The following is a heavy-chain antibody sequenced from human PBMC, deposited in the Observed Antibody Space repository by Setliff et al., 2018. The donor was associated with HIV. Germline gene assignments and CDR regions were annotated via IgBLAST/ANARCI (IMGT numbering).Heavy chain of an antibody. J-gene: IGHJ4*02. CDR1: GGSMGSHY. Sequence: PSETLSLTCVISGGSMGSHYWSWIRQSPGKGLEWIGNIHYTGISDINPSLKRRATISLDRPKIQFSLKLSSVTAADTAVYYCARAPMVRGILISHFGYWGQGTLVTVSS. D-gene: IGHD3-10*01. CDR2: IHYTGIS. CDR3: ARAPMVRGILISHFGY. V-gene: IGHV4-59*11.